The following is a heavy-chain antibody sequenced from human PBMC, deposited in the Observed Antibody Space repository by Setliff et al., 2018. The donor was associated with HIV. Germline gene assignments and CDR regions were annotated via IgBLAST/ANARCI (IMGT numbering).Heavy chain of an antibody. CDR2: ISYDGSNK. Sequence: GGSLRLSCAASGFTFSSYAMHWVRQAPGKGLEWVAVISYDGSNKYHADSVKGRFTISRDNSKNTLYLHMNNLRGDDTAVYYCAKGCGGAGFCYYADYWGQGTVVTVSS. CDR3: AKGCGGAGFCYYADY. D-gene: IGHD2-21*01. J-gene: IGHJ4*02. V-gene: IGHV3-30*01. CDR1: GFTFSSYA.